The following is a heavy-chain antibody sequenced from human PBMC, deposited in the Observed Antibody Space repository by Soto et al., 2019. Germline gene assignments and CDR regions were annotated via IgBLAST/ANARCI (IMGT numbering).Heavy chain of an antibody. CDR1: GYTFTGQY. CDR3: GRGRSGQIVVFY. CDR2: IGPETGAT. V-gene: IGHV1-2*02. Sequence: ASVKVSCKASGYTFTGQYIHWVRQAPEQGPEWMGEIGPETGATRYAQKFTGRVTMTRDMSITTAYMELNNLSPDDTAVYYCGRGRSGQIVVFYWGQGTPVTVSS. J-gene: IGHJ4*02. D-gene: IGHD1-26*01.